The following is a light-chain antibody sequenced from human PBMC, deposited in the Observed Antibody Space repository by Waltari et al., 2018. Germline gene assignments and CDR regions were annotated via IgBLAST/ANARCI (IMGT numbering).Light chain of an antibody. V-gene: IGLV2-14*01. CDR1: SSYIGAHNY. CDR2: EVS. J-gene: IGLJ1*01. CDR3: SSYISSTTPYV. Sequence: QSALTQPASVSGSPGQSITISCTGTSSYIGAHNYVSWYQEHPGKAPKLMVYEVSNRPSGVSNRFSGSKSGNTASLTISGLQAEDEADYYCSSYISSTTPYVFGTGTKVTVL.